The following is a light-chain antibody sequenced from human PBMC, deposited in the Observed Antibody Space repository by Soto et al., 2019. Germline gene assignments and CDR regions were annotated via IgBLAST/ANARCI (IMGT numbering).Light chain of an antibody. CDR1: QGISSY. CDR2: AAS. CDR3: QQYYSYPPLT. J-gene: IGKJ4*01. V-gene: IGKV1-8*01. Sequence: AIRMTQSPSSLSASTGDRVTITCRASQGISSYLAWYQQKPGKAPKLLIYAASTLQSGVQSRFSGSGSGKNFTLTISFLQSEDFATYYCQQYYSYPPLTFGGGTKVDIK.